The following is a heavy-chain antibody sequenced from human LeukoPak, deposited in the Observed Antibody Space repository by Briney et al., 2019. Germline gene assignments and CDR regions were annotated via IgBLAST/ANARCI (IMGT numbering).Heavy chain of an antibody. V-gene: IGHV3-66*01. Sequence: GGSLRLSCAASGFTVSSNYMSWVRQAPGKGLEWVSVIYSGGSTYYADSVKGRFTISRDNSKSTLYLQMNSLRAEDTAVYYCARKTYSSSSDSFDYWGQGTLVTVSS. CDR3: ARKTYSSSSDSFDY. D-gene: IGHD6-6*01. CDR2: IYSGGST. CDR1: GFTVSSNY. J-gene: IGHJ4*02.